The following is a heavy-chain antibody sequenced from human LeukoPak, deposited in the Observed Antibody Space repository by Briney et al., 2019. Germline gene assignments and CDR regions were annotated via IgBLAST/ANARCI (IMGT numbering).Heavy chain of an antibody. CDR1: GYTFTSYG. Sequence: GASVTVSCKASGYTFTSYGISWVRQAPGQGLEWMGWISAYNGNTNYAQKLQGRVTMTTDTSTSTAYMELRSLRSDDTAVYYCARDQAAGYYYYGMDVWGQGTTVTVSS. V-gene: IGHV1-18*01. CDR2: ISAYNGNT. CDR3: ARDQAAGYYYYGMDV. D-gene: IGHD6-13*01. J-gene: IGHJ6*02.